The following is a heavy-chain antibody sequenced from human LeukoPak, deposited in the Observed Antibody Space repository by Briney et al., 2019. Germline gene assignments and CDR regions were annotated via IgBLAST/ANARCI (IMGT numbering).Heavy chain of an antibody. CDR2: IYYSGST. D-gene: IGHD3-22*01. Sequence: SETLSLTCIVSGGSISSYYWSWIRQPPGKGLEWIGYIYYSGSTNYNPSLKSRVTISVDTSKNQFSLKLSSVTAADTAVYYCARVDSSGYTYYFDYWGQGTLVTVSS. CDR1: GGSISSYY. J-gene: IGHJ4*02. CDR3: ARVDSSGYTYYFDY. V-gene: IGHV4-59*08.